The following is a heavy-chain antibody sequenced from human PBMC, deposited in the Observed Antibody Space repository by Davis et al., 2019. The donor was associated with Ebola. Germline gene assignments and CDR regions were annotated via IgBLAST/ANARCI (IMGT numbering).Heavy chain of an antibody. D-gene: IGHD3-22*01. CDR1: GGSFSGYY. Sequence: LRLSCAVSGGSFSGYYWTWIRQHPGKGLEWIGNIYYSGTTYPNPSLKSRLRMSVDTYKNQFSLNLSSVTAADTAVYYCARSYDSSGNNWFDPWGQGTLVTVSS. CDR3: ARSYDSSGNNWFDP. CDR2: IYYSGTT. J-gene: IGHJ5*02. V-gene: IGHV4-31*11.